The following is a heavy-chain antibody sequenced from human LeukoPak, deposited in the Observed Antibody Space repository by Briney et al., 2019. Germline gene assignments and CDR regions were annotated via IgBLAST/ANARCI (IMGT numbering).Heavy chain of an antibody. D-gene: IGHD3-10*01. J-gene: IGHJ5*02. Sequence: PGGSLRLSCAASGFTFSNYEMNWVRQAPGKGLEWVAFIRYDGSDKYYTDSVKGRFTISRDNSRNTLYLQMNGLTADDTAVYYCAKDPVKGSGSYHPNWFDPWGQGTLVTVSS. CDR3: AKDPVKGSGSYHPNWFDP. V-gene: IGHV3-30*02. CDR1: GFTFSNYE. CDR2: IRYDGSDK.